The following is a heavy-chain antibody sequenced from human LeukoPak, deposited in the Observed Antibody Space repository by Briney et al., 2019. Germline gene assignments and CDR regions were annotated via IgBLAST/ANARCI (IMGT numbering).Heavy chain of an antibody. D-gene: IGHD3-22*01. CDR3: ARSRDSSGYYYY. CDR1: GLTVSSNY. J-gene: IGHJ4*02. Sequence: GGSLRLSCAASGLTVSSNYMSWVRQAPGKGLEWVSVIYSGGSTYYADSVKGRFTISRDNSKNTLYLQMNSLRAEDTAVYYCARSRDSSGYYYYWGQGTLVTVSS. CDR2: IYSGGST. V-gene: IGHV3-53*01.